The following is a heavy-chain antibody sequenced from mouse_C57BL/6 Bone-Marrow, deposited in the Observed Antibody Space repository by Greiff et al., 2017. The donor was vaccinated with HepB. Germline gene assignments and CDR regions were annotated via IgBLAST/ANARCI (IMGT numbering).Heavy chain of an antibody. J-gene: IGHJ2*01. CDR2: FWSGGST. Sequence: VQLQESGPGLVQPSQSLSITCTVSGFSFTSYGIHWVRQSPGKGLEWMGVFWSGGSTDYNAAFISKLSIIQDNTKSQVFFKMNSLQADDTAIYYCASNFESTMITTYYFDYWGQGTTLTVSS. D-gene: IGHD2-4*01. CDR1: GFSFTSYG. CDR3: ASNFESTMITTYYFDY. V-gene: IGHV2-2*01.